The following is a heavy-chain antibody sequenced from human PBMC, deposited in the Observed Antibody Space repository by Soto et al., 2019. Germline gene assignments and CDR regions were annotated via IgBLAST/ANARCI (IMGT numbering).Heavy chain of an antibody. J-gene: IGHJ4*02. CDR1: GGTFSSYA. V-gene: IGHV1-69*12. D-gene: IGHD6-19*01. Sequence: QVQLVQSGAEVKKPGSSVKVSCKAYGGTFSSYAISWVRQAPGQGLEWMGGIIPIFGTANYAQKFQGRVTITADESTSTAYMELSSLRSEDTAVYYCARDYGSGRTYYFDYWGQGTLVTVSS. CDR2: IIPIFGTA. CDR3: ARDYGSGRTYYFDY.